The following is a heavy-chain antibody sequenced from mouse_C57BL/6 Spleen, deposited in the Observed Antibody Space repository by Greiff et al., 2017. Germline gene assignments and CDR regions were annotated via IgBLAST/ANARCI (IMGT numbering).Heavy chain of an antibody. Sequence: VKLVKSGPGLVAPSPSLSITCTVSGFSLTSYGVSWVRQPPGKGLEWLGVIWGDGSTNYHSALISRLSISKDNSKSQVFLTLNSLQTDDTATYYCAKQRDWDLYYAMDYWGQGTSVTVAS. CDR2: IWGDGST. J-gene: IGHJ4*01. V-gene: IGHV2-3*01. D-gene: IGHD4-1*01. CDR3: AKQRDWDLYYAMDY. CDR1: GFSLTSYG.